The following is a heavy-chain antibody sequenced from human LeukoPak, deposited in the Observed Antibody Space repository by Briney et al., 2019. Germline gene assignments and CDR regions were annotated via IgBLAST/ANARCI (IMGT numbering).Heavy chain of an antibody. CDR3: ARVTSGYYWDY. CDR1: GFTFSSYS. D-gene: IGHD3-9*01. J-gene: IGHJ4*02. V-gene: IGHV3-48*01. CDR2: ISSSSSTI. Sequence: QTGGSLRLSCAASGFTFSSYSMNWVRQAPGKGLEWVSYISSSSSTIYYADSVKGRFTISRDNAKNSLYLQMNSLRAEDTAVYYCARVTSGYYWDYWGQGTLVTVSS.